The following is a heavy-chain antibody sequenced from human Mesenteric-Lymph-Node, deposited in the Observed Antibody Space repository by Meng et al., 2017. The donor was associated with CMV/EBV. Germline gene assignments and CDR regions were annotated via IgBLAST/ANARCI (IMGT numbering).Heavy chain of an antibody. Sequence: GGSLRLSCAASGFTFSSYAMTWVRQAPGKGLEWVSAITGSGGSTYYADSVKGRFTISRDNAKNSLYLQMNSLRAEDTAVYYCAKALFDVWSASSLYYFDSWGQGTLVTVS. J-gene: IGHJ4*02. V-gene: IGHV3-23*01. CDR2: ITGSGGST. CDR3: AKALFDVWSASSLYYFDS. CDR1: GFTFSSYA. D-gene: IGHD3-3*01.